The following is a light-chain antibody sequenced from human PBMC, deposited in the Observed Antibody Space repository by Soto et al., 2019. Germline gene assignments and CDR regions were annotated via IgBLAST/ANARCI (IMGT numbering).Light chain of an antibody. CDR1: QGISSY. Sequence: AIQLTQSPASLSASAGDRVTITCRASQGISSYLAWYQQKPGKAPKLLIYAASTLQTGVPSRFSGSGSGTDFSLTISSLHPEDVATYYCQQVDSYPRTFGQGTKVDIK. CDR2: AAS. J-gene: IGKJ1*01. CDR3: QQVDSYPRT. V-gene: IGKV1-8*01.